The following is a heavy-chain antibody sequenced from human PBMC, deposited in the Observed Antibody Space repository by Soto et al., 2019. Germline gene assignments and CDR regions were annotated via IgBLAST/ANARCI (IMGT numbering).Heavy chain of an antibody. CDR2: MSFDGSYK. CDR3: ARGMLRGVVYYGVEV. D-gene: IGHD3-10*01. V-gene: IGHV3-30*03. Sequence: QEQLVESGGGAVQPGRSLRLSCTASGFSFSSYDMHWVRQAPGEGLEWVSAMSFDGSYKHYADSVKGRFTISRDNSENTLYLQMNGLRPEDTAVYFCARGMLRGVVYYGVEVWGQGTTVTVS. CDR1: GFSFSSYD. J-gene: IGHJ6*02.